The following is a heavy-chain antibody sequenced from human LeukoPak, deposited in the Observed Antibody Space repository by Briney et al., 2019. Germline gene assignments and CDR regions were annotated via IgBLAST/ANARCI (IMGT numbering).Heavy chain of an antibody. CDR2: ISSSSSNI. V-gene: IGHV3-48*01. D-gene: IGHD6-13*01. J-gene: IGHJ4*02. CDR3: ARDFSSSSWYKGDY. CDR1: GFTFSSYS. Sequence: GGYVRLSCAASGFTFSSYSMNWVRQAPGKGLEWVSYISSSSSNIYYADSVKGRFTISRDNAKNSLYLQMNSLRAEDTAVYYCARDFSSSSWYKGDYWGQGTLVTVSS.